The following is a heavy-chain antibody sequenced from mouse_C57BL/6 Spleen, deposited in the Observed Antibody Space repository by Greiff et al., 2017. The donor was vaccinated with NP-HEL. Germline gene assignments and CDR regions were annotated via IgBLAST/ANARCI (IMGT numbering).Heavy chain of an antibody. Sequence: QVQLKESGPELVKPGASVKLSCKASGYTFTSYDINWVKQRPGQGLEWIGWIYPRDGSTKYNEKFKGKATLTVDTSSSTAYMELHSLTSEDSAVYFCARSGGLRRMYYFDYWGQGTTLTVSS. V-gene: IGHV1-85*01. CDR2: IYPRDGST. J-gene: IGHJ2*01. CDR1: GYTFTSYD. D-gene: IGHD2-4*01. CDR3: ARSGGLRRMYYFDY.